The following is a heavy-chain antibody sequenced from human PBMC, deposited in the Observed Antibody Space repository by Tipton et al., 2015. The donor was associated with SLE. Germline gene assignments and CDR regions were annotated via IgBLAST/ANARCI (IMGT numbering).Heavy chain of an antibody. V-gene: IGHV4-61*09. J-gene: IGHJ4*02. D-gene: IGHD6-19*01. CDR1: GGSISSSSYY. Sequence: TLSLTCTVSGGSISSSSYYWSWIRQPAGKGLEWIGYIYTSGSTNYNPSLKSRVTISVDTSKNQFSLKLSSVAAADTAVYYCARAPKGEQWLGYSDYWGQGTLVTVSS. CDR2: IYTSGST. CDR3: ARAPKGEQWLGYSDY.